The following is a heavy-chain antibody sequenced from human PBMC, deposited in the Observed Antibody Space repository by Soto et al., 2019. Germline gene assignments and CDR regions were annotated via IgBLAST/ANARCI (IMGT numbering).Heavy chain of an antibody. CDR1: GGYFSGYY. Sequence: QVQLQQWGAGLLKPSETLSLTSAVSGGYFSGYYWFWLRQPPGKGLEWMGEINHSGSTNYNPSRKSRVAISVDPSKNQFSLKLSSVTAADTAVYYCARGMTPSDYYYMDVWGKGTTVTVSS. J-gene: IGHJ6*03. CDR3: ARGMTPSDYYYMDV. V-gene: IGHV4-34*01. D-gene: IGHD6-6*01. CDR2: INHSGST.